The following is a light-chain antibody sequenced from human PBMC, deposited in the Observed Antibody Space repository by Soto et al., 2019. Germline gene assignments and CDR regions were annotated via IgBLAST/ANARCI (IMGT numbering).Light chain of an antibody. CDR3: QQYNDSFPYT. V-gene: IGKV1-5*03. CDR1: QSISTW. J-gene: IGKJ2*01. Sequence: DIQMTQSPSTLSASVEDRVTITCRASQSISTWLAWYQQKPGTGPKLLIYKASTLESGVPSRFSGSRSGTEFTLTVSSLQPDDFATYYCQQYNDSFPYTFGQGTKLEIK. CDR2: KAS.